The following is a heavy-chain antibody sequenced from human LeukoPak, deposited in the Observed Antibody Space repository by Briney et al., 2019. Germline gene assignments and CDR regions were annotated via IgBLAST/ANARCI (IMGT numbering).Heavy chain of an antibody. J-gene: IGHJ4*02. CDR2: ITGSSSTT. Sequence: GGSLRLSCAASGFSFSTYSMNWVRQAPGKGLEWVSYITGSSSTTYYADSVKGRFTISRDNAKSSLYLQMNSLRDEDTAVYYCARGDRNSGYDLYYFDYWGQGTLVTVSS. CDR1: GFSFSTYS. CDR3: ARGDRNSGYDLYYFDY. D-gene: IGHD5-12*01. V-gene: IGHV3-48*02.